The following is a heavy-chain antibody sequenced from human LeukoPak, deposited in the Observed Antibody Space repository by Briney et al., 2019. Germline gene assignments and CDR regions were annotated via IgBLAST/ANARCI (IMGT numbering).Heavy chain of an antibody. CDR2: IKPDGSEQ. CDR1: GFTFSDYY. V-gene: IGHV3-7*01. CDR3: ARGEKSGVAYTNWLDS. J-gene: IGHJ5*01. D-gene: IGHD3-3*01. Sequence: GGSLRLSCAASGFTFSDYYMSWVRPAPGEGLDWVAAIKPDGSEQYYVDSVKGRFTISRDNAKNSLFLQMNSPRAEDTALYYCARGEKSGVAYTNWLDSWGQGTLVPVSS.